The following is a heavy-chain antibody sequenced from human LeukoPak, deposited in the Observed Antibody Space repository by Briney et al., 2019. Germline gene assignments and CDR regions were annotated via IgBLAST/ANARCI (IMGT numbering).Heavy chain of an antibody. CDR1: GGSFSGYY. Sequence: PSETLSLTCAVYGGSFSGYYWSWIRQPPGKGLEWIGEINHSGSTNYNPSLKSRVTISVDTSKNQFSLKLSSVTAADTAVYYCSGYYGSGSYYKRDYWGQGTLVTVSS. D-gene: IGHD3-10*01. V-gene: IGHV4-34*01. CDR2: INHSGST. J-gene: IGHJ4*02. CDR3: SGYYGSGSYYKRDY.